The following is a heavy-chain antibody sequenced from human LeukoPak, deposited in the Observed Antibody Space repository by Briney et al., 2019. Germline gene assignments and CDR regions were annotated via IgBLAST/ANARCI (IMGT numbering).Heavy chain of an antibody. V-gene: IGHV4-31*03. J-gene: IGHJ4*02. D-gene: IGHD2-15*01. CDR2: IYYSGST. CDR3: ARDSVVAGTFFDY. CDR1: GGSISSGGYY. Sequence: SETLSLTCTVSGGSISSGGYYWSWIRQHPGKGLEWIGYIYYSGSTYYNPSFKSRVTISVDTSKNQFSLKLSSVTAADTAVYYCARDSVVAGTFFDYWGQGTLVTVSS.